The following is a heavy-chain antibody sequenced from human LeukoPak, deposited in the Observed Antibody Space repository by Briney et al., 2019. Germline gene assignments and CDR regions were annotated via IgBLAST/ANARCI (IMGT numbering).Heavy chain of an antibody. CDR2: IKQDGSKK. CDR1: GFTFSSYA. CDR3: TRVGYIDEGIDY. V-gene: IGHV3-7*04. Sequence: GGSPRLSCAASGFTFSSYAMTWVRQAPGKGLEWVANIKQDGSKKSYVDSVKGRFTISRDNAKNSLYLQMNSLRAEDTAIYYCTRVGYIDEGIDYWGQGTLVTVSS. J-gene: IGHJ4*02. D-gene: IGHD5-24*01.